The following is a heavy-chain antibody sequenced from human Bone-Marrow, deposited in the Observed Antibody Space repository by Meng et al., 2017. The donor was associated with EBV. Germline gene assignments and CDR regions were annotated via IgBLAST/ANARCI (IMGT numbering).Heavy chain of an antibody. CDR1: GFTFSSYA. CDR2: ISYDGSNK. J-gene: IGHJ4*02. CDR3: AKVGFGALDY. V-gene: IGHV3-30-3*01. Sequence: QVQLVESGGGVVQPGGSLTLSCAAFGFTFSSYAMHWVRQAPGKGLEWVAVISYDGSNKYYADSVKGRFTISRDNSKNTLYLQMNSLRAEDTAVYYCAKVGFGALDYWGQGTLVTVSS. D-gene: IGHD3-10*01.